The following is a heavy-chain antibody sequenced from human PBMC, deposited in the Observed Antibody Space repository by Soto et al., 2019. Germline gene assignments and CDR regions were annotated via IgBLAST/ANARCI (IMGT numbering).Heavy chain of an antibody. V-gene: IGHV3-NL1*01. D-gene: IGHD2-2*01. CDR2: ISGGDSGT. CDR1: GFTFSSYG. CDR3: TTDPNGPWGSYCSSTSCYAFDY. J-gene: IGHJ4*02. Sequence: PGGSLRLSCAASGFTFSSYGMHWVRQAPGEGLEWVSAISGGDSGTFDADSVKGRFTISRDNSKDTLYLQMNSLKTEDTAVYYCTTDPNGPWGSYCSSTSCYAFDYWGQGTLVTSPQ.